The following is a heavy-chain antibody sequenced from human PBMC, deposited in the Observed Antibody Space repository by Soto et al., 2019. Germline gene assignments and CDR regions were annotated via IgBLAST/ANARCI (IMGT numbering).Heavy chain of an antibody. CDR3: GKDGGGAPIFGVVNNWFDP. CDR2: ISGSGVRT. V-gene: IGHV3-23*01. D-gene: IGHD3-3*01. J-gene: IGHJ5*02. Sequence: EVQLLESGGDLIQPGGSLRLSCAASGFTFSNYAMSWVRQAPGKGLEWVSAISGSGVRTYYADSVKGRFTISRDNSKNTLYLQMGRLRAEDTAVYYWGKDGGGAPIFGVVNNWFDPWGQGTLVTVSS. CDR1: GFTFSNYA.